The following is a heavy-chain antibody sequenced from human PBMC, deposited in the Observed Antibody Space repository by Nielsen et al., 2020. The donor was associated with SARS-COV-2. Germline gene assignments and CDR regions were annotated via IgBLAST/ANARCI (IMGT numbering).Heavy chain of an antibody. CDR2: IKSKAYGGTT. CDR3: TSRYDFWSPLPYGMDV. D-gene: IGHD3-3*01. J-gene: IGHJ6*02. CDR1: GFTFGDYA. Sequence: GESLKISCPASGFTFGDYAMSWFSQAPGKGLEWVGFIKSKAYGGTTEYAASVKGRFTISRDDSKSIAYLQMNSLKTEDTAGYYGTSRYDFWSPLPYGMDVWGQGTTVTVS. V-gene: IGHV3-49*03.